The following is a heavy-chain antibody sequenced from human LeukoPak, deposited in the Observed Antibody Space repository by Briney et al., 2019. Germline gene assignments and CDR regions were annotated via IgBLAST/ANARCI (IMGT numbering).Heavy chain of an antibody. V-gene: IGHV3-30-3*01. CDR3: ARLRYYGMDV. Sequence: GGSLRLSCAASGFTFSSYAMHWVRQAPGKGLEWVAVISYDGSDKYYADSVKGRFTISRDNSKNTLYLQMNSLRAEDTAVYYCARLRYYGMDVWGQGTTVTVSS. J-gene: IGHJ6*02. CDR2: ISYDGSDK. CDR1: GFTFSSYA.